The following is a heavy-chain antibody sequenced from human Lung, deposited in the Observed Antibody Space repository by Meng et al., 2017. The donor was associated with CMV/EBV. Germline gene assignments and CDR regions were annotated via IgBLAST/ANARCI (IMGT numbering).Heavy chain of an antibody. D-gene: IGHD4-17*01. CDR2: IIPIFGTA. Sequence: KASCKAPAGTFSSYAIRWVRQAPGQGLELMGGIIPIFGTANYAQKFQGRVTITTDESTSTAYMELSSLRSEDTAVYYCARDLDYGPSYWGQGTLVTVSS. J-gene: IGHJ4*02. V-gene: IGHV1-69*05. CDR1: AGTFSSYA. CDR3: ARDLDYGPSY.